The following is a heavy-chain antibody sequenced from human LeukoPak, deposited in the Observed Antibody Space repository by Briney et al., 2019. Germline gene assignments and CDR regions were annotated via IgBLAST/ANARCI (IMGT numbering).Heavy chain of an antibody. CDR3: ARVEDGCYCCYYVGG. V-gene: IGHV3-48*01. J-gene: IGHJ6*03. D-gene: IGHD5-24*01. CDR2: IRSTSSTI. Sequence: GGSLRLSCAASGFTFSSYSMNWVGQAPGKGLEWVSYIRSTSSTIYYADSVKGRFTISRDKAKNALYLQMNSLRAEDTAVYYCARVEDGCYCCYYVGGWG. CDR1: GFTFSSYS.